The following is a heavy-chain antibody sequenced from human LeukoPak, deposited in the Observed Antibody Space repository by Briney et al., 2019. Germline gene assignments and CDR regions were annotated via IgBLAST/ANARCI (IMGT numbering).Heavy chain of an antibody. D-gene: IGHD6-13*01. Sequence: GGSLRLSCAASGFTFSSYAMHWVRQAPGKGLEWVSSISSSSSYIYYADSVKGRFTISRDNAKNSLYLQMNSLRAEDTAVYYCTRAVAARWGYYYYMDVWGKGTTVTVSS. CDR2: ISSSSSYI. CDR3: TRAVAARWGYYYYMDV. J-gene: IGHJ6*03. V-gene: IGHV3-21*03. CDR1: GFTFSSYA.